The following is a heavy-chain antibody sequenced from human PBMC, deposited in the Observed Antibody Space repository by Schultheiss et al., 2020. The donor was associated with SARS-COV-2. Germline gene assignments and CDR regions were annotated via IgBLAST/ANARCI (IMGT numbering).Heavy chain of an antibody. D-gene: IGHD1-26*01. CDR3: ARYSGSYGLWYFDL. Sequence: GESLKISCKGSAYIFTSYWIGWVRQMPGRGLEWMGVIYPGDSDTRYSPSFQGQVTISADKSISTAYLQWSSLKASDTAMYYCARYSGSYGLWYFDLWGRGTLVTVSS. CDR2: IYPGDSDT. V-gene: IGHV5-51*01. J-gene: IGHJ2*01. CDR1: AYIFTSYW.